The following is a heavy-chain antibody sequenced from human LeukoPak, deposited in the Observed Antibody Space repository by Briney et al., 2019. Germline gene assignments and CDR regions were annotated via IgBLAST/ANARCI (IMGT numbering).Heavy chain of an antibody. D-gene: IGHD6-19*01. CDR1: GFTFSSYS. V-gene: IGHV3-48*01. CDR2: ISSSSSTI. Sequence: GGSLRLSCAASGFTFSSYSMNSVRQAPGKGLEWVSYISSSSSTIYYADSVKGRFTISRDNAKNSLYLQMNSLRAEDTAVYYCAREDYSSGWDYWGQGTLVTVSS. CDR3: AREDYSSGWDY. J-gene: IGHJ4*02.